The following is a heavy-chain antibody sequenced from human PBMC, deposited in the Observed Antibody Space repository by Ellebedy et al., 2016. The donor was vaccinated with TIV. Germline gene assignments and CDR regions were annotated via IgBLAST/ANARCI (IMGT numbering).Heavy chain of an antibody. CDR2: LYYSGTT. J-gene: IGHJ5*02. CDR1: GGSIASPSYH. V-gene: IGHV4-39*07. D-gene: IGHD2-15*01. Sequence: SETLSLTXGVAGGSIASPSYHWVWLRQPPGKGLEWIGTLYYSGTTFYNPSLQSRVTISVDTSKNHLSLSLKSVTAADTAVYFCARGGGTNYINWLDPWGQGTLVTVSS. CDR3: ARGGGTNYINWLDP.